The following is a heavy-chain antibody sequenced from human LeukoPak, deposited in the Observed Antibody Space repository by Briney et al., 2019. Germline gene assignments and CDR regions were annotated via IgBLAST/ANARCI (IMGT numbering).Heavy chain of an antibody. J-gene: IGHJ4*02. Sequence: SVKVSCKASGGTFSSYAISWVRQAPGQGLEWMAGIIPIFGTANYAQKFQGRVTITADESTSTAYMELSSLRSEDTAVYYCARPHYGPGSYSLYYFEYWGQGTLVTVSS. D-gene: IGHD3-10*01. CDR3: ARPHYGPGSYSLYYFEY. CDR1: GGTFSSYA. CDR2: IIPIFGTA. V-gene: IGHV1-69*13.